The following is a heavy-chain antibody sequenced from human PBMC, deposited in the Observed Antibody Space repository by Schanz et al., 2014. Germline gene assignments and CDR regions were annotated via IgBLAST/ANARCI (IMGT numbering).Heavy chain of an antibody. CDR1: GYTFTSYG. Sequence: QVKLMQSGAEVKKPGASVKVSCETSGYTFTSYGLSWVRQAPGQGLEWMGRIYLSDGSTRYAQKFQGRVTVTRDTSTTTVYMDLSSLISEDTAVYYCARERGVRGGGVWKVNWFDPWGQGTLVTVSS. D-gene: IGHD3-10*01. CDR2: IYLSDGST. V-gene: IGHV1-46*01. J-gene: IGHJ5*02. CDR3: ARERGVRGGGVWKVNWFDP.